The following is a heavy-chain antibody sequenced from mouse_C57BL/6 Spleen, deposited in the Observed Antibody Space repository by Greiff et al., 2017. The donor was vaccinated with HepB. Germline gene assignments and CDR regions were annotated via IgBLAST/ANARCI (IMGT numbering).Heavy chain of an antibody. CDR3: TREGIYYDYDCYAMDY. CDR2: ISSGGDYI. V-gene: IGHV5-9-1*02. J-gene: IGHJ4*01. CDR1: GFTFSSYA. D-gene: IGHD2-4*01. Sequence: EVQRVESGEGLVKPGGSLKLSCAASGFTFSSYAMSWVRQTPEKRLEWVAYISSGGDYIYYADTVKGRFTISRDNARNTLYLQMSSLKSEDTAMYYCTREGIYYDYDCYAMDYWGQGTSVTVSS.